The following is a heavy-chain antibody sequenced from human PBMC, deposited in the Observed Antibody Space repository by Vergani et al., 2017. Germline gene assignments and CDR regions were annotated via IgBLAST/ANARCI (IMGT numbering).Heavy chain of an antibody. V-gene: IGHV3-7*01. CDR3: ARDRGIVGAPDQRRNWFDP. CDR2: IKQDGSEK. D-gene: IGHD1-26*01. J-gene: IGHJ5*02. CDR1: GFTFSSYS. Sequence: EVQLVESGGGLVKPGGSLRLSCAASGFTFSSYSMNWVRQAPGKGLEWVANIKQDGSEKYYVDSVKGRFTISRDNAKNSLYLQMNSLRAEDTAVYYCARDRGIVGAPDQRRNWFDPWGQGTLVTVSS.